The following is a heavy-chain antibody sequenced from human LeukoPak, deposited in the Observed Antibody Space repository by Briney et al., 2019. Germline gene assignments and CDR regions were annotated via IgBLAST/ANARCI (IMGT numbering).Heavy chain of an antibody. J-gene: IGHJ5*02. CDR3: ARSGYPLLSWRQDDWFDP. CDR2: IYYSGST. D-gene: IGHD2-2*01. V-gene: IGHV4-59*01. CDR1: GGSISSYY. Sequence: SETLSLTCTVSGGSISSYYWSWIRQPPGKGLEWIGYIYYSGSTNYNPSLKSRVTISVDTSKNQFSLKLSSVTAADTAVYYCARSGYPLLSWRQDDWFDPWGQGTLVTVSS.